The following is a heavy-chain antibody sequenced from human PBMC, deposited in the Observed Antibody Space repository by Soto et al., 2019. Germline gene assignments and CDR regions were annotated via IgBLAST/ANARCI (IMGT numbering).Heavy chain of an antibody. D-gene: IGHD2-15*01. J-gene: IGHJ3*02. V-gene: IGHV4-4*07. CDR2: IYTSGST. CDR1: GGSISSYY. Sequence: SKTLSLTCTVSGGSISSYYWSWIRQPAGKGLEWIGRIYTSGSTNYNPSLKSRVTMSVDTSKNQFSLKLSSVTAADTAVYYCARGHNTVVKGKRIDDAFDIWGQGTMVTVSS. CDR3: ARGHNTVVKGKRIDDAFDI.